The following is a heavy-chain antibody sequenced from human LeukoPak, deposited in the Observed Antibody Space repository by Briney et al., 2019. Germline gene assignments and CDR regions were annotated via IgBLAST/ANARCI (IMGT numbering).Heavy chain of an antibody. V-gene: IGHV4-59*01. CDR3: ARDSHYDFWSGYYKDYYYYMDV. D-gene: IGHD3-3*01. CDR2: IYYSGST. Sequence: SETLSLTCTVSGHSIDSGYHWGWIRQPPGKGLEWIGYIYYSGSTNYNPSLKSRVTISVDTSKNQFSLKLSSVTAADTAVYYCARDSHYDFWSGYYKDYYYYMDVWGKGTTVTVSS. J-gene: IGHJ6*03. CDR1: GHSIDSGYH.